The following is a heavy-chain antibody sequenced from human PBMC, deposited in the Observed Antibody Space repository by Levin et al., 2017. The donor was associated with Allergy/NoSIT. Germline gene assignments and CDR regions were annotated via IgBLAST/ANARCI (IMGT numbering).Heavy chain of an antibody. Sequence: GGSLRLSCAASGFTFSSYWMSWVRQAPGKGLEWVANIKQDGSEKYYVDSVKGRFTISRDNAKNSLYLQMNSLRAEDTAVYYCARDSVAGTLDFQHWGQGTLVTVSS. CDR1: GFTFSSYW. V-gene: IGHV3-7*04. CDR2: IKQDGSEK. CDR3: ARDSVAGTLDFQH. D-gene: IGHD6-19*01. J-gene: IGHJ1*01.